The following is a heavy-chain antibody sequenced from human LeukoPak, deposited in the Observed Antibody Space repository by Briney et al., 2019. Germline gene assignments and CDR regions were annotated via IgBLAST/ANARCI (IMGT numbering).Heavy chain of an antibody. Sequence: SETLSLTCAVYGGSFSGYYWSWIRQPPGKGLEWIGEINHSGSTNYNPSLKSRVTISVDTSKNQFSLKLGSVTAADTAVYYCASDPIAVAPPGYWGQGTLVTVSS. CDR2: INHSGST. V-gene: IGHV4-34*01. D-gene: IGHD6-19*01. CDR1: GGSFSGYY. J-gene: IGHJ4*02. CDR3: ASDPIAVAPPGY.